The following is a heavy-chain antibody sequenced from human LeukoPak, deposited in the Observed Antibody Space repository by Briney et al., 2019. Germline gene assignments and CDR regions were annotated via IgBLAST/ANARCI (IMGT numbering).Heavy chain of an antibody. J-gene: IGHJ4*02. Sequence: GGSLKLSCAASGLTFSGSGIHWVRQASGKGLEWLGRIGRQGDSDATRYAASLKGKFTISRVDSRNTADLQMNSLKTEDTAVYYCAGDYNFLTGLNYWGQGTLVTVSS. CDR1: GLTFSGSG. CDR2: IGRQGDSDAT. CDR3: AGDYNFLTGLNY. D-gene: IGHD3-9*01. V-gene: IGHV3-73*01.